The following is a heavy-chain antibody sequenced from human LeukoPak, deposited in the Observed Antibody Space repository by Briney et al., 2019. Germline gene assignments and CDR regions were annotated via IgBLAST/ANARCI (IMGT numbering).Heavy chain of an antibody. D-gene: IGHD5-12*01. J-gene: IGHJ3*02. CDR1: GFTFSSYS. CDR2: ISSSSSYI. Sequence: PGGSLRLSCAASGFTFSSYSMNWVRQAPGKGLEWVSSISSSSSYIYYADSVKGRFTISRDNAKNSLYLQMNSLRAEDTAVYYCAREAGYPMGAFDIWGQGTMVTVSS. CDR3: AREAGYPMGAFDI. V-gene: IGHV3-21*01.